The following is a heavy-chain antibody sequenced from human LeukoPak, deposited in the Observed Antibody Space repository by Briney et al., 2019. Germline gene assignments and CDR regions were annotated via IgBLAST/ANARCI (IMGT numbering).Heavy chain of an antibody. V-gene: IGHV1-2*02. Sequence: GASVKVSCKASGYTSTGYYMHWVRQAPGQGLEWMGWINPNSGGTNYAQKFQGRVTMTRDTSIGTAYMELSRLRSDDTAVYYCARALAYSSGWYGYWGQGTLVTVSS. D-gene: IGHD6-19*01. J-gene: IGHJ4*02. CDR2: INPNSGGT. CDR3: ARALAYSSGWYGY. CDR1: GYTSTGYY.